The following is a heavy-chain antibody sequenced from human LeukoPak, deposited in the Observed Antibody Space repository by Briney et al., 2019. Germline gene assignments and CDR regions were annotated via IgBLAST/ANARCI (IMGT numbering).Heavy chain of an antibody. Sequence: GRSLRLSCAASGFTFDDYAMHWVRQAPGKGLEWISGISWNSGSIGYADSVKGRFTVSRDNAKNSLYLQMNSLRPEDTALYYCAKENRAFNIWGQGTMVSVSS. CDR2: ISWNSGSI. V-gene: IGHV3-9*01. CDR3: AKENRAFNI. CDR1: GFTFDDYA. J-gene: IGHJ3*02.